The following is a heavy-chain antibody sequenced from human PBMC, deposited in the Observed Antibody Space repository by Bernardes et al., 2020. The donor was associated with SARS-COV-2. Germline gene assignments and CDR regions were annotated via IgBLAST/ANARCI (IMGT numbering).Heavy chain of an antibody. CDR3: ATEERAISYNMDV. V-gene: IGHV3-7*03. CDR2: IKKDCSEK. Sequence: GGSLRRSCAASGFTISSYWLSWVCQAPGKGLEWVANIKKDCSEKYYVGSVTGRFTIYRDTAKNSLFLQMNSLRAEDTAVYYCATEERAISYNMDVWGQGTTVTVSS. J-gene: IGHJ6*02. CDR1: GFTISSYW. D-gene: IGHD3-3*01.